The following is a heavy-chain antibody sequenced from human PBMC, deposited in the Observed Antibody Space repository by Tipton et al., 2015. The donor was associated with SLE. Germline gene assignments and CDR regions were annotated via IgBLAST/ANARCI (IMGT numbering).Heavy chain of an antibody. CDR1: GYIFTNYW. Sequence: QSGAEVKKPGESLRISCEASGYIFTNYWIAWVRQLSGKGLEWMGVMLPGSSHSTYSPSFQGQVTMSADKSTNTAYLQWSSLKASDTAMYFCARHLTGDPFHFWGPGTMVTVSS. V-gene: IGHV5-51*01. CDR2: MLPGSSHS. CDR3: ARHLTGDPFHF. J-gene: IGHJ3*01. D-gene: IGHD7-27*01.